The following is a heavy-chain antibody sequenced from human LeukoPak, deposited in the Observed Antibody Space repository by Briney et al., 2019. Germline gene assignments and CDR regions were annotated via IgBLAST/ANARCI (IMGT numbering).Heavy chain of an antibody. D-gene: IGHD6-13*01. Sequence: PGGSLRLSCAAPGFTFRSYAMSWVRQAPGKGLEWVSSISGSGGSTYYADSVKGRFTISRDNSKNTLYLQMNSLRAEDTAVYYCAKGTRIAATGTNNWFDPWGQGTLDTVSS. CDR3: AKGTRIAATGTNNWFDP. CDR1: GFTFRSYA. J-gene: IGHJ5*02. V-gene: IGHV3-23*01. CDR2: ISGSGGST.